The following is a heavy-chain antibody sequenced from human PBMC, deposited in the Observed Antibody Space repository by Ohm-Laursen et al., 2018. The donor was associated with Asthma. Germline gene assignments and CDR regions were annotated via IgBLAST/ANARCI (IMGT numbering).Heavy chain of an antibody. V-gene: IGHV3-11*06. J-gene: IGHJ1*01. D-gene: IGHD1-26*01. Sequence: LSLTCAVYGGSFSGYYWSWIRQAPGKGLEYVSHISSDSIHTEYADSVKGRFTISRDNAKNSLYLQMNSLRADDTALYYCARIGPEWELPGREYSVHHWGQGTLVTVSS. CDR3: ARIGPEWELPGREYSVHH. CDR2: ISSDSIHT. CDR1: GGSFSGYY.